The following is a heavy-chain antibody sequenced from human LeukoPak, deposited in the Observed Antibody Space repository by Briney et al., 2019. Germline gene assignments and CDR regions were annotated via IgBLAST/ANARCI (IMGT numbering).Heavy chain of an antibody. CDR3: ARDSTYYYDSGSSGPHYFDN. CDR2: ISSGGTDE. Sequence: PGRSLRLSCAASGFTFSTYAMHWVRQAPGKGLEWESLISSGGTDEYYADSVKGRFTISRDNPKNTLYLQLNSLRAEDTAVYYCARDSTYYYDSGSSGPHYFDNWGQGTLVTVSS. D-gene: IGHD3-10*01. CDR1: GFTFSTYA. J-gene: IGHJ4*02. V-gene: IGHV3-30*01.